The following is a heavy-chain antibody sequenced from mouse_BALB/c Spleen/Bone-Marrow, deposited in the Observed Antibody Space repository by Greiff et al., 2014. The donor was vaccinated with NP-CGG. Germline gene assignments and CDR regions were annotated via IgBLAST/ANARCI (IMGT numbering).Heavy chain of an antibody. CDR1: GFNIKDTY. Sequence: VQLKESGAELVMPGASVKLSCTASGFNIKDTYMHWVKQRPEQGLEWIGRIDPANGNTKYDPKFQGKATITADTSSNTAYLQLSSLTSEDTAVYYCAAYYYGSSQFAYCGQGTLVTVSA. V-gene: IGHV14-3*02. D-gene: IGHD1-1*01. CDR2: IDPANGNT. CDR3: AAYYYGSSQFAY. J-gene: IGHJ3*01.